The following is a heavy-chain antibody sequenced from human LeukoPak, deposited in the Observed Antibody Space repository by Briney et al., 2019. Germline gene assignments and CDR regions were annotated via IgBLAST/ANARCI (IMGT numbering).Heavy chain of an antibody. CDR1: GFTFSTYA. CDR3: ARVSRWLQFNGDY. J-gene: IGHJ4*02. CDR2: ISYDGSNK. Sequence: PGGSLRLSCAASGFTFSTYAMHWVRQAPGKGPEWVAVISYDGSNKYYADSVKGRFTISRDNSKNTLYLQMNSLRAEDTAVYYCARVSRWLQFNGDYWGQGTLVTVSS. V-gene: IGHV3-30-3*01. D-gene: IGHD5-24*01.